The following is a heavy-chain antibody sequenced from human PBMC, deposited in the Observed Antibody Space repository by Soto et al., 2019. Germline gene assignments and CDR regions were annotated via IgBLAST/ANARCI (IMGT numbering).Heavy chain of an antibody. CDR3: ATDYGDYGYAFDI. J-gene: IGHJ3*02. CDR1: GGSISSGGYY. D-gene: IGHD4-17*01. Sequence: TLSLPCTVSGGSISSGGYYWSWIRQHPGKGLEWIGYIYYSGSTYYNPSLKSRVTISVDTSKNQFSLKLSSVTAADTAVYYCATDYGDYGYAFDIWGQGTMVTVSS. V-gene: IGHV4-31*03. CDR2: IYYSGST.